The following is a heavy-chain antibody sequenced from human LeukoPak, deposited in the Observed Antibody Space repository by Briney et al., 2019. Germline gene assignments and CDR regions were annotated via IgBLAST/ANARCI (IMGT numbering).Heavy chain of an antibody. V-gene: IGHV1-46*01. CDR3: ASSEFPSAPFDY. Sequence: ASVKVSCTASGYTFTSYYMHWVRQAPGQGLEWMGIINPSGGSTSYAQKFQGRVTMTRDMSTSTVYMELSSLRSEDTAVYYCASSEFPSAPFDYWGQGTLVTVSS. J-gene: IGHJ4*02. CDR1: GYTFTSYY. D-gene: IGHD3-10*01. CDR2: INPSGGST.